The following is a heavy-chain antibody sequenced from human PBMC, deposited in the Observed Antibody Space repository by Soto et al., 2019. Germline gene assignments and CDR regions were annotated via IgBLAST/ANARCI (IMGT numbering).Heavy chain of an antibody. V-gene: IGHV1-2*04. CDR1: GYTFTGHY. CDR3: ARGRTFYDILTGYPDHFDF. Sequence: ASVKVSCKASGYTFTGHYLHWLRQAPGQGLEWMGWINPNIGSTNYARKFQGWVTMTRDSSISTAYMELSKLTSHDTAAYYCARGRTFYDILTGYPDHFDFWGQGTLVTVSS. D-gene: IGHD3-9*01. J-gene: IGHJ4*02. CDR2: INPNIGST.